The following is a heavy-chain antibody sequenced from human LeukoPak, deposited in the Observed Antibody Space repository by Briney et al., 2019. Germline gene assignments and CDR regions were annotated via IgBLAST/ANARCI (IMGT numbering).Heavy chain of an antibody. CDR3: AREAGDSATTRVDYYYSHYMDV. CDR2: INPNSGDT. D-gene: IGHD1-26*01. CDR1: GYTFVDYY. V-gene: IGHV1-2*02. Sequence: EASVKVSFKSSGYTFVDYYMHWVRQAPGQAPEWMGWINPNSGDTNYAQKFQGRVTMTRDTSISTAYMGLSRLKSDDTAVYFCAREAGDSATTRVDYYYSHYMDVWGTGTTVTVSS. J-gene: IGHJ6*03.